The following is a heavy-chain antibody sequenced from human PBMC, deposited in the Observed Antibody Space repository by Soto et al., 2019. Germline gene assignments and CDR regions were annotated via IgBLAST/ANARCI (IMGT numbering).Heavy chain of an antibody. Sequence: QVQLLESGGGVVQTGRSLRLSCAASGFTFSSVGLHWVRQAPGKGLEWVAVISYDGIDESYADSVKGRFTISRDNSKNTLYLQMNSLRTEDTAAYYCVRDRNEMATVTLGYWGQGTLVTVSS. CDR1: GFTFSSVG. D-gene: IGHD1-1*01. V-gene: IGHV3-30*03. CDR3: VRDRNEMATVTLGY. J-gene: IGHJ4*02. CDR2: ISYDGIDE.